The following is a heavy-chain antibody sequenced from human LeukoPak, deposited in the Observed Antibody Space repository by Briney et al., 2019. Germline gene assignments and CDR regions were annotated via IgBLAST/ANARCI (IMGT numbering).Heavy chain of an antibody. Sequence: GGSLRLSCAASGITLSNYGMSWVRQAPGKGLEWVAGISGSGGGTNYADSVKGRFTISRDNPKNTLYLQMKSLRAEDTAVYFCAKRGVVIRVILVGFHKEAYYFDSWGQGALVTVSS. D-gene: IGHD3-22*01. V-gene: IGHV3-23*01. CDR2: ISGSGGGT. CDR3: AKRGVVIRVILVGFHKEAYYFDS. CDR1: GITLSNYG. J-gene: IGHJ4*02.